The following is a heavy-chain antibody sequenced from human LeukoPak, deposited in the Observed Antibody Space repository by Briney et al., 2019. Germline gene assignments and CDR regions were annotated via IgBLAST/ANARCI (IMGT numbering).Heavy chain of an antibody. J-gene: IGHJ6*04. CDR1: GFTFSSYE. V-gene: IGHV3-48*03. Sequence: PGGSLRLSCAASGFTFSSYEMNWVRQAPGKGREWVSYISSSGSTIYYADSVKGRFTISRDNAKNSLYLQMNSLRTEDTAVYYCITPDKPLGYCSGGSCSLGCSWGKGTTVTISS. D-gene: IGHD2-15*01. CDR2: ISSSGSTI. CDR3: ITPDKPLGYCSGGSCSLGCS.